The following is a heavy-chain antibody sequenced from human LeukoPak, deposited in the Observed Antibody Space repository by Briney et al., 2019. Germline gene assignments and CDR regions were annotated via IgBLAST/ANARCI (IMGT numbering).Heavy chain of an antibody. Sequence: SETLSLTCSVSGDSVSSSSYYWGWIRQPPGKGLEWIGSIYFTGSTYYNPSLKSRVTISVDTSKNQFSLKLSSVTAADTAVYFCARGPYSYDSSGAFDIWGQGTMVTVSS. D-gene: IGHD3-22*01. CDR2: IYFTGST. CDR1: GDSVSSSSYY. V-gene: IGHV4-39*07. CDR3: ARGPYSYDSSGAFDI. J-gene: IGHJ3*02.